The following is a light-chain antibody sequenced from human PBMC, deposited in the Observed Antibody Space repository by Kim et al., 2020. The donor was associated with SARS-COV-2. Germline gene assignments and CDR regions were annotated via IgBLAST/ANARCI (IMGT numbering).Light chain of an antibody. Sequence: SVKLTCTLSSGHSSYAIEWHQQQPEKGPRYLMKLNSDGSHSKGDGIPDRFSGSSSGAERYLTSSSLQSEDEADYYCQTWGTGIVVFGGGTQLTVL. CDR1: SGHSSYA. V-gene: IGLV4-69*01. CDR3: QTWGTGIVV. CDR2: LNSDGSH. J-gene: IGLJ2*01.